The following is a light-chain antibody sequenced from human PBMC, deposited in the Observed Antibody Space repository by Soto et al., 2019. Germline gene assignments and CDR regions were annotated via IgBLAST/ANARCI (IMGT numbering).Light chain of an antibody. CDR2: DVT. V-gene: IGLV2-11*01. CDR1: SSDVGAHNY. Sequence: QSVLTQPRSVSGSPGQSVTISCTGSSSDVGAHNYVSWYQHHPDKAPNLIIYDVTERPSGVPDRFSGSKSGNTASLTISGLQSDDEADYYCCSYAGTYVFGSGTKLTVL. CDR3: CSYAGTYV. J-gene: IGLJ1*01.